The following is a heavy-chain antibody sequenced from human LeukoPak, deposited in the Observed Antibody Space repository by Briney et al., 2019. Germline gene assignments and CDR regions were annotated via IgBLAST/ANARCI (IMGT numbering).Heavy chain of an antibody. J-gene: IGHJ6*04. CDR1: GFTFSSYS. Sequence: PGGSLRFSCAASGFTFSSYSRNWVRQAPGKGLEWVSCISSSSSYIYYADSVKGRFTISRDNAKNSLYLQMNSLRAEDTAVYYCARDLVVPATIISHYYYYGMDVWGKGTTVTVSS. CDR3: ARDLVVPATIISHYYYYGMDV. D-gene: IGHD2-2*01. CDR2: ISSSSSYI. V-gene: IGHV3-21*01.